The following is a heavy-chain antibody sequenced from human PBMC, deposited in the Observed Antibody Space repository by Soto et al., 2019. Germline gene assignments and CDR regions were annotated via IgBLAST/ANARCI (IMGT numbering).Heavy chain of an antibody. Sequence: ASVKVSCKASGYTFTSYAMHWVRQAPGQRLEWMGWINAGNGNTKYSQKFQGRVTITRDTSASTAYMELSSLRSEDTAVYYCERDDVIIRFDPWGQGTLVTVSS. J-gene: IGHJ5*02. CDR2: INAGNGNT. V-gene: IGHV1-3*01. CDR1: GYTFTSYA. CDR3: ERDDVIIRFDP.